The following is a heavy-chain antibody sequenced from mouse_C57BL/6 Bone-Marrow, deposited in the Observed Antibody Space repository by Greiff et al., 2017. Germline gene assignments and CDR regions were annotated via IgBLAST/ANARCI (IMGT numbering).Heavy chain of an antibody. CDR1: GYTFTSYR. CDR2: IDPNSGGT. V-gene: IGHV1-72*01. Sequence: QVQLQQPGAELVKPGASVKLSCKASGYTFTSYRMHWVKQRPGRGLEWIGRIDPNSGGTKYNEKFKTKATLTVDKPSSTADMQVSSLTSEDSSVYYCAREGDGYPFAYWGQGTLVTVSA. D-gene: IGHD2-3*01. J-gene: IGHJ3*01. CDR3: AREGDGYPFAY.